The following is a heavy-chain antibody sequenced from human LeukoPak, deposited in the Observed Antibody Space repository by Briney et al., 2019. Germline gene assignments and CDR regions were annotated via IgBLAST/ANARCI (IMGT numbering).Heavy chain of an antibody. J-gene: IGHJ4*02. CDR1: GFTFSSYG. Sequence: GGSLRLSCAASGFTFSSYGMSWVRQAPGKGLEWVSAISGSGGSTYYADSVKGRFTISRDNSKNTLYLQMNSLRAEDTAVYSCAKYSGSIKISGVIIHFDYWGQGTLVTVSS. CDR2: ISGSGGST. V-gene: IGHV3-23*01. D-gene: IGHD3-3*01. CDR3: AKYSGSIKISGVIIHFDY.